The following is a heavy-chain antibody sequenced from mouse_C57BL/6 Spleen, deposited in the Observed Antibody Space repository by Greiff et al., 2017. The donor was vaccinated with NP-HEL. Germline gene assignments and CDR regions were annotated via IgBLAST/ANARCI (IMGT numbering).Heavy chain of an antibody. J-gene: IGHJ2*01. CDR3: ARDYSNTGYFDY. CDR2: IDPSDSET. V-gene: IGHV1-52*01. Sequence: QVQLQQPGAELVRPGSSVKLSCKASGYTFTSYWMHWVKQRPIQGLEWIGNIDPSDSETHYNQKFKDKATLTVDKSSSTAYMQISSLTSEDSAVYYCARDYSNTGYFDYWGQGTTLTVSS. CDR1: GYTFTSYW. D-gene: IGHD2-5*01.